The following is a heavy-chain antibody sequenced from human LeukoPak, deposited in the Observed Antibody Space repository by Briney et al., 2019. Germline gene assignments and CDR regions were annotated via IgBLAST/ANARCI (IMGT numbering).Heavy chain of an antibody. CDR3: ATILKTLALKYFQH. Sequence: SETLSLTCTVSGGSISSSSYYWGWIRQPPGKGLEWIGSIYYSGSTYYNPSLKSRVTISVDTSKNQFCLKLSSVTAADTAVYYCATILKTLALKYFQHWGQGTLVTVSS. CDR2: IYYSGST. V-gene: IGHV4-39*01. CDR1: GGSISSSSYY. J-gene: IGHJ1*01.